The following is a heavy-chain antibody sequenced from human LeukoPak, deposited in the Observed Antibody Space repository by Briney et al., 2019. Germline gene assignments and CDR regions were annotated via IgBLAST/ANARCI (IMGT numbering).Heavy chain of an antibody. CDR2: INPGSGGT. D-gene: IGHD3-3*01. CDR1: EYTFTGYY. CDR3: ARGGFVVAPPLAV. V-gene: IGHV1-2*02. J-gene: IGHJ6*02. Sequence: GASVKVSCKASEYTFTGYYLHWVRQAPGQGLEWMGCINPGSGGTNYAQKFQDRVTMTRDMYISTAYMELSSPRYDDTAVYYCARGGFVVAPPLAVWGQGTTVTVSS.